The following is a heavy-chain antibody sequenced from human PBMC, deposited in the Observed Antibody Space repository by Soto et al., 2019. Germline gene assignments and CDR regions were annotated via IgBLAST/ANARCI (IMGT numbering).Heavy chain of an antibody. CDR3: AKGYCSSTSCYIAYYYGMDV. D-gene: IGHD2-2*02. V-gene: IGHV3-43*01. CDR1: GFTFDDYT. J-gene: IGHJ6*02. CDR2: ISWDGGST. Sequence: PGGSLRLSCAASGFTFDDYTMHWVRQAPGKGLEWVPLISWDGGSTYYADSVKGRFTISRDNSKNSLYLQMNSLRTEDTALYYCAKGYCSSTSCYIAYYYGMDVWGQGTTVTVS.